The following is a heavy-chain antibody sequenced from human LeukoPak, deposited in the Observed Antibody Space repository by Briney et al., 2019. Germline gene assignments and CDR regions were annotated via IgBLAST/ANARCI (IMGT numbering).Heavy chain of an antibody. D-gene: IGHD6-13*01. Sequence: GGSLRLSCAASGFTFSSYAMSWFRQAPGKGLEWVSAISGSGGSTYYADSVKGRFTISRDNSKNTLYLQMNSLRAEDTAVYYCAPRTGYSSSWVDYWGQGTLVTVSS. CDR1: GFTFSSYA. CDR3: APRTGYSSSWVDY. CDR2: ISGSGGST. V-gene: IGHV3-23*01. J-gene: IGHJ4*02.